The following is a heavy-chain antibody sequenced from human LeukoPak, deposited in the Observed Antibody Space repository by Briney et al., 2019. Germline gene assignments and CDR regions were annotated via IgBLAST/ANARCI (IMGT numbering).Heavy chain of an antibody. CDR1: GGSISSSSYY. D-gene: IGHD1-1*01. CDR2: IYYSGST. CDR3: ARHSFGTSAPMIWFDP. Sequence: TSETLSLTCTVSGGSISSSSYYWGWIRQPPGKGLEWIGSIYYSGSTYYNPSLKSRVTISVDTSKNQFSLKLSSVTAADTAVYYCARHSFGTSAPMIWFDPWGQGTLVTVSS. V-gene: IGHV4-39*01. J-gene: IGHJ5*02.